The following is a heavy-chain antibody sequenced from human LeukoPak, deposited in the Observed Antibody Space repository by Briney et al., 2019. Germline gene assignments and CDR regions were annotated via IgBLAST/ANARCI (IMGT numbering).Heavy chain of an antibody. V-gene: IGHV1-2*06. CDR2: INPNSGGT. CDR3: ARDYCGGDCFPDS. D-gene: IGHD2-21*02. J-gene: IGHJ4*02. CDR1: GYTFSGFL. Sequence: ASVKVSCKASGYTFSGFLMHWVRQAPGQGLEWMGRINPNSGGTNYAQKFQGRVTMTRDTSISTAYMELSRLRSDDTAVYYCARDYCGGDCFPDSWGQGTLATVSS.